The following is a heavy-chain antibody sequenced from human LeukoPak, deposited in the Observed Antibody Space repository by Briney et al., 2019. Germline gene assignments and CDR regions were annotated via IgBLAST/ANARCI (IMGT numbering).Heavy chain of an antibody. CDR2: IKPDGGEK. CDR1: GFTFSSYM. V-gene: IGHV3-7*01. D-gene: IGHD3-3*01. Sequence: PGESLRLSCAASGFTFSSYMMTWVRQAPGKGLEWVANIKPDGGEKFYVDSVRGRFTISRDNAKNSLYLQMNSLRAEDTAVYYCASLTNYDFWSGTVDYWGQGTLVTVSS. CDR3: ASLTNYDFWSGTVDY. J-gene: IGHJ4*02.